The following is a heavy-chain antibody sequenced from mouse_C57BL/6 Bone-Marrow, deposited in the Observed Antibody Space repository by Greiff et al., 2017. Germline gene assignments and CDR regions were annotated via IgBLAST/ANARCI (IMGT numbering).Heavy chain of an antibody. J-gene: IGHJ2*01. CDR1: GYTFTSYW. CDR3: ARTRGGY. Sequence: QVHVKQPGAELVMPGASVKLSCKASGYTFTSYWMHWVKQRPGQGLEWIGEIDPSDSYTNYNQKFKGKSTLTVDKSSSTAYMQLSSLTSEDSAVYYCARTRGGYWGQGTTLTVSS. CDR2: IDPSDSYT. V-gene: IGHV1-69*01.